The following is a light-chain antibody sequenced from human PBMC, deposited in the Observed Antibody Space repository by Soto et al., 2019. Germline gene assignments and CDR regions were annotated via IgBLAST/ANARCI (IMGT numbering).Light chain of an antibody. V-gene: IGKV1-5*01. Sequence: DIQMTQCPSTLSASVGDRFTITCGASQSISSWLAWYQQKPGKAPKRLIYDASSLESGVPSRFSGSGSGTEFTLTISSLQPDDFATYYCQQYNSYSRTFGQGTKVDVK. CDR3: QQYNSYSRT. J-gene: IGKJ1*01. CDR2: DAS. CDR1: QSISSW.